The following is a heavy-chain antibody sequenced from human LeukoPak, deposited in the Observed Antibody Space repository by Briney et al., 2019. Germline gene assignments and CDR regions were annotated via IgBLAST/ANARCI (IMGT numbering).Heavy chain of an antibody. D-gene: IGHD3-10*01. CDR3: ARGFYGAGSHFDY. V-gene: IGHV4-30-2*01. J-gene: IGHJ4*02. CDR2: IFHTGHT. CDR1: GGSISSGDFP. Sequence: SQTLSLTCAVSGGSISSGDFPWSWIRQPPGKGLEWIGYIFHTGHTSYNPSLKSRVTISVDMSKNQLSLRLTSVTAADTAVYYCARGFYGAGSHFDYWGQGALVTVSS.